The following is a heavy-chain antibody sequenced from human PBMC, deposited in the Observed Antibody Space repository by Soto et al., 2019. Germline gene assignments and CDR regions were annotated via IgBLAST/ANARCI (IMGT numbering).Heavy chain of an antibody. V-gene: IGHV1-69*02. CDR2: IIPILGIA. Sequence: SVKVSCKASGGTFSSYTISWVRQAPGQGLEWMGRIIPILGIANYAQKFQGRVTITADKSTSTAYMELSSLRSEDTAVYYCARYFISSSIVRGVTGHDAFYICAQRTTVPVS. CDR1: GGTFSSYT. D-gene: IGHD3-10*01. CDR3: ARYFISSSIVRGVTGHDAFYI. J-gene: IGHJ3*02.